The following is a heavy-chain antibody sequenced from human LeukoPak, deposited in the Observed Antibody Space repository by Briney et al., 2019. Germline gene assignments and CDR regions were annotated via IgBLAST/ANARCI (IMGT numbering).Heavy chain of an antibody. CDR3: SKLKYYYDSSGPNWLDP. CDR2: IKQDGSEK. V-gene: IGHV3-7*03. CDR1: GFTFSSYW. Sequence: PGGSLRLSCAASGFTFSSYWMSWVRQAPGKGLEWAANIKQDGSEKYYVDSVKGRFTISRDNSKNTLYLQMNSLRAEDTAVYYCSKLKYYYDSSGPNWLDPWGQGTLVTVSS. D-gene: IGHD3-22*01. J-gene: IGHJ5*02.